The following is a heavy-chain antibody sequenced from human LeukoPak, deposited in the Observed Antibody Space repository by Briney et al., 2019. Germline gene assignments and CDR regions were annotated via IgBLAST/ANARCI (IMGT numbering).Heavy chain of an antibody. Sequence: GGSMRLSCAASGFTFSSSAMSWVRQAPGKGLEWVSAISNNGGYTYYADSVQGRFTISRDNSKSTLCLQMNSLRAEDTAVYYCAKQLGYCSDGSCYFPYWGQGTLVTVSS. CDR3: AKQLGYCSDGSCYFPY. CDR1: GFTFSSSA. V-gene: IGHV3-23*01. CDR2: ISNNGGYT. D-gene: IGHD2-15*01. J-gene: IGHJ4*02.